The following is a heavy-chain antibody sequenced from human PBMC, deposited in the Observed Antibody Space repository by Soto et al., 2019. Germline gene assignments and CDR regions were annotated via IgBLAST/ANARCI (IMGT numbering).Heavy chain of an antibody. D-gene: IGHD1-26*01. CDR1: RASIYTYS. CDR3: ATIVGANDY. V-gene: IGHV4-4*07. CDR2: IYSSGSA. J-gene: IGHJ4*02. Sequence: PSETLSLTCTVSRASIYTYSWTWIRQPAGKGLQWIGHIYSSGSANYSPSLKRRVSMSVDSSKNQISLKLSSVTAADTAVYYCATIVGANDYWGQGTLVTVSS.